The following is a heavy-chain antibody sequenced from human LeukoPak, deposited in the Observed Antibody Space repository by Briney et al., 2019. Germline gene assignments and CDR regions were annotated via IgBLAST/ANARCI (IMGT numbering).Heavy chain of an antibody. V-gene: IGHV3-9*01. CDR1: GFTFDDYA. CDR2: ISWNSGSI. Sequence: PGRSLRLSCAASGFTFDDYAMHWVRQAPGKGLEWVSGISWNSGSIGYADSVKGRFTISRDNAKNSLYLQMNGLRAEDTAVYYCARGPSSQFRTDYWGQGTLVTVSS. CDR3: ARGPSSQFRTDY. D-gene: IGHD2-2*01. J-gene: IGHJ4*02.